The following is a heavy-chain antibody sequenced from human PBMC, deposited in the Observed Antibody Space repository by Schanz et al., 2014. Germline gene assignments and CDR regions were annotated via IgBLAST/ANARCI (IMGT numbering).Heavy chain of an antibody. Sequence: VRLVESGGGVVQPGRSLRLSCAASGFTLSSYGMHWVRQAPGKGLEWVSAINTGVNTYYADSVRGRFTMSRDNSKNTLYLQMNSLRAGDAAVYYCARGLIAAAGGAFDYWGQGTLXAVSA. CDR2: INTGVNT. J-gene: IGHJ4*02. CDR1: GFTLSSYG. D-gene: IGHD6-13*01. V-gene: IGHV3-NL1*01. CDR3: ARGLIAAAGGAFDY.